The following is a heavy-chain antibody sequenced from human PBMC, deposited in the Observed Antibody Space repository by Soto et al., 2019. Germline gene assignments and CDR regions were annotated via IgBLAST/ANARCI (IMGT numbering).Heavy chain of an antibody. CDR2: IKSKTDGGTT. V-gene: IGHV3-15*07. CDR1: GFTFSNAW. D-gene: IGHD3-3*01. CDR3: TTDFDQTHWYDFWSGPRSHGPQFDY. Sequence: GGSLRLSCAASGFTFSNAWMNWVRQAPGKGLEWVGRIKSKTDGGTTDYAAPVKGRFTISRDDSKNTLYLQMNSLKTEDTAVYYCTTDFDQTHWYDFWSGPRSHGPQFDYWGQGTLVTVSS. J-gene: IGHJ4*02.